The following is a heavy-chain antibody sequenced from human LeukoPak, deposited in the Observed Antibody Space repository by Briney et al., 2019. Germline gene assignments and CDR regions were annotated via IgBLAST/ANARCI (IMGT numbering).Heavy chain of an antibody. CDR1: GFTFSSYG. CDR2: ISYSGGIT. V-gene: IGHV3-23*01. J-gene: IGHJ4*02. Sequence: GGSLRLSCAASGFTFSSYGMHWVRQAPGKGLEWVSAISYSGGITYYADSVKGRFTISRDNSKNTLYLQMNSLRAEDTAVYYCAKTTTYYYDSSGYLDFDYWGQGTLVTVSS. D-gene: IGHD3-22*01. CDR3: AKTTTYYYDSSGYLDFDY.